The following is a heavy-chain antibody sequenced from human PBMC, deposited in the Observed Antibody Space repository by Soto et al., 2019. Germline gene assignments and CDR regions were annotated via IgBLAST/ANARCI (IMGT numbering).Heavy chain of an antibody. CDR1: GYTFYNYG. CDR3: ARDQIRDIVVLPVYIIDDCDV. Sequence: ASVKVSCKASGYTFYNYGISWVRQAPGQGLEWMGWISGYNGYTNYAQNFHGRVTMTRDTSTSTAYMELRSLRSDDTAVYYCARDQIRDIVVLPVYIIDDCDVWGQGTMVTVSS. V-gene: IGHV1-18*01. CDR2: ISGYNGYT. D-gene: IGHD2-15*01. J-gene: IGHJ3*01.